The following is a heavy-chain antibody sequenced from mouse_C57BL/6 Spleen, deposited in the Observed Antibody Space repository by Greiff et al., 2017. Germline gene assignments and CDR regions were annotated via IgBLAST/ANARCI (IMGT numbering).Heavy chain of an antibody. V-gene: IGHV1-59*01. CDR1: GFTFTSYW. J-gene: IGHJ3*01. Sequence: QVQLQQPGAELVRPGTSVKLSCKASGFTFTSYWMHWVQQRPGQGLEWIGVIDPSASYTTYNQQFKGKATVTVDTSSSTAYIQLSSLTSEDTAVYYCAIITTGVEGAWLAYWGQRTLVTVSA. D-gene: IGHD1-1*01. CDR2: IDPSASYT. CDR3: AIITTGVEGAWLAY.